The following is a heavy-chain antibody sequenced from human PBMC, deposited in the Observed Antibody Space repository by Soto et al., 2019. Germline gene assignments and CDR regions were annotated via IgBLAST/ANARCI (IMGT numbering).Heavy chain of an antibody. CDR1: GFTFSNYW. V-gene: IGHV3-7*01. CDR3: ASARHIGH. CDR2: IKQDGSES. Sequence: PGGSLRLSCAASGFTFSNYWMSWVRQAPGKGLEWVANIKQDGSESNYADSVKGRFTISRDNAENSLYLQMTSLRAEDTAVYYCASARHIGHWGQGTLVTVSS. J-gene: IGHJ4*02. D-gene: IGHD2-21*01.